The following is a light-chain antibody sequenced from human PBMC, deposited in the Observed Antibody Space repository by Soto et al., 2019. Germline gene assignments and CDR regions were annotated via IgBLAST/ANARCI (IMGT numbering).Light chain of an antibody. Sequence: DIQMTQSPSSLSACVGDRVTITCRASQTISSWLAWYQQKPGKAPKLLIYKASSLESGVPSRFSGSGSGTEFTLSISSLQPDDFATYYCQQYKSYPWTFGQGTEVEIK. CDR2: KAS. J-gene: IGKJ1*01. CDR1: QTISSW. V-gene: IGKV1-5*03. CDR3: QQYKSYPWT.